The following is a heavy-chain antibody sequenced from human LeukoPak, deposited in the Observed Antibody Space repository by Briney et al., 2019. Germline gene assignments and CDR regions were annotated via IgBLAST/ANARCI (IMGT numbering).Heavy chain of an antibody. CDR3: ARANGAFDI. CDR2: IRVSGST. V-gene: IGHV3-23*01. CDR1: GFTFSSYA. J-gene: IGHJ3*02. Sequence: PGGSLRLSCAASGFTFSSYAMHWVRQAPGKGLEWVSGIRVSGSTYYPDSVTGRFTISRDNSENTLYLQMSGLRAEDTAVYYCARANGAFDIWGQGTMVTVSS.